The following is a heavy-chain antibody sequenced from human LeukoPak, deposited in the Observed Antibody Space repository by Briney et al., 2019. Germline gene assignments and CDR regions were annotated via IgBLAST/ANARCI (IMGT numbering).Heavy chain of an antibody. CDR3: ARVLRSGSYNWFDP. CDR1: GYTFTGYY. V-gene: IGHV1-2*02. Sequence: ASVKVSCKASGYTFTGYYMHWVRQAPGRGLDWMGWINPNSGGTNYAQKFQGSVTMTRETSISTAYMELSRLRSDDTAVYYCARVLRSGSYNWFDPWGQGTLVTVSS. J-gene: IGHJ5*02. CDR2: INPNSGGT. D-gene: IGHD3-10*01.